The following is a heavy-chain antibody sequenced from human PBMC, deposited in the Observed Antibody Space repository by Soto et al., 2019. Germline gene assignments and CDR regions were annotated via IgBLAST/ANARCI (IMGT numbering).Heavy chain of an antibody. Sequence: QVQLVESGGGLVKPGGSLRLSCAASGFTFSDYYMSWIRQAPGKGLEWVSYISSSSSYTNYADSVKGRFTISRDNAKNSLYLQMNSLRAEDTAVYYCARGRVIVVVPAVTPFDYWGQGTLVTVSS. D-gene: IGHD2-2*01. V-gene: IGHV3-11*06. CDR1: GFTFSDYY. J-gene: IGHJ4*02. CDR3: ARGRVIVVVPAVTPFDY. CDR2: ISSSSSYT.